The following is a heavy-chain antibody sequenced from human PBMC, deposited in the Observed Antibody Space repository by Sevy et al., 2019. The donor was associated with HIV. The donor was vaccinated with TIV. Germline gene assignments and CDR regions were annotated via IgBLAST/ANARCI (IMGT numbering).Heavy chain of an antibody. V-gene: IGHV3-30*02. Sequence: GGSLRFSCAASGFTFSTYGMHWVRQAPGKGLEWVAFIRFDGSIKYYRDSVKGRLTISRDNSKNTLYLQMNSLRAEDTAVYFCAKVLHIVEIPAAIDYYYGMDVWGQGTTVTVSS. CDR1: GFTFSTYG. CDR3: AKVLHIVEIPAAIDYYYGMDV. D-gene: IGHD2-2*01. CDR2: IRFDGSIK. J-gene: IGHJ6*02.